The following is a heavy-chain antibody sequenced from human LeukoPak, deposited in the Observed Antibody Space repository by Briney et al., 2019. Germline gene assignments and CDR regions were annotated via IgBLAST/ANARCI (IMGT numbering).Heavy chain of an antibody. J-gene: IGHJ5*02. CDR1: GGTFISYA. CDR2: IIPIFGTA. V-gene: IGHV1-69*01. D-gene: IGHD2-2*01. Sequence: GSSVKVSCKASGGTFISYAISWVRQAPGQGLEWMGGIIPIFGTANYAQKFQGRVTITADESTSTAYTELSSLRSEDTAVYYCARAFEYQQTLYNWFDPWGQGTLVTVSS. CDR3: ARAFEYQQTLYNWFDP.